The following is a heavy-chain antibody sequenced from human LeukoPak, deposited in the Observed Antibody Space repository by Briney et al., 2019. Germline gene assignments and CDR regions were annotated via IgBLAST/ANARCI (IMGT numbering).Heavy chain of an antibody. J-gene: IGHJ4*02. D-gene: IGHD1-26*01. Sequence: PSETLSLTCTVSDDSISDYYRGWIRQPPGKGLEWIGYFHNSGTSTYNPSLKSRVAISADTSKNQFSLKLNSLTTADTAVYYCATQGATTSFDYWGQGTLVTVSS. CDR2: FHNSGTS. V-gene: IGHV4-59*01. CDR3: ATQGATTSFDY. CDR1: DDSISDYY.